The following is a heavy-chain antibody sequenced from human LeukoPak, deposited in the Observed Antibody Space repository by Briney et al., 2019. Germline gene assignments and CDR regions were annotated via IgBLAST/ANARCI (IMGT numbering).Heavy chain of an antibody. CDR1: GFTFSSYA. Sequence: PGGSLRLSCAASGFTFSSYAMSWVRQAPGKGLEWVSAISGSGGSTYYADSVKGRFTISRDNSKNTLYLQMNSLRAEDTAVYYCATDLGVRGVIGYWGQGTLVTVSS. J-gene: IGHJ4*02. D-gene: IGHD3-10*01. CDR2: ISGSGGST. V-gene: IGHV3-23*01. CDR3: ATDLGVRGVIGY.